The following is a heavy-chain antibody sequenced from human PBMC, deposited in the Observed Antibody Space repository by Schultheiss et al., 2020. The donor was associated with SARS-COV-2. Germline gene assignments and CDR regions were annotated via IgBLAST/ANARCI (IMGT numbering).Heavy chain of an antibody. J-gene: IGHJ6*03. CDR2: ISGSGGST. D-gene: IGHD2-2*01. Sequence: GGSLRLSCAASGFTFDDYAMHWVRQAPGKGLEWVSGISGSGGSTYYADSVKGRFTISRDNSKNTLYLQMNSLRAEDTAVYYCANPVCSSTSCYNYYYYYMDVWGKGTTVTVSS. CDR1: GFTFDDYA. CDR3: ANPVCSSTSCYNYYYYYMDV. V-gene: IGHV3-23*01.